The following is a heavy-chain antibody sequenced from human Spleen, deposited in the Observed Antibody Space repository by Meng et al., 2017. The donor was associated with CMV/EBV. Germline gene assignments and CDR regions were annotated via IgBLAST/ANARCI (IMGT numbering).Heavy chain of an antibody. D-gene: IGHD2-21*02. CDR1: GYTFTNYG. CDR3: ARERRVVTSPTFDY. J-gene: IGHJ4*02. V-gene: IGHV1-18*01. CDR2: ISAYNGNT. Sequence: ASVKVSCKASGYTFTNYGISWVRQAPGQGLEWMGWISAYNGNTNYAQKFRGRVTMTTDTSTSTAYMQLKSLRSDDTAVYYCARERRVVTSPTFDYWGQGTLVTVSS.